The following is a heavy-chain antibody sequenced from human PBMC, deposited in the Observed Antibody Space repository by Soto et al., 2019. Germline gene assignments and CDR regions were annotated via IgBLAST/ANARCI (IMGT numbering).Heavy chain of an antibody. D-gene: IGHD3-10*01. CDR2: INHSGST. Sequence: PSETLSLTCAVDGGSCSGYYWSWIRQPPGNGLEWIGEINHSGSTNYNPSLKSRVTISVDTSKNQFCLKLSSVTAADTAVYYCARGRGHYYGSGSYYQAYYFSGMDVWGQGTTVTVSS. CDR3: ARGRGHYYGSGSYYQAYYFSGMDV. CDR1: GGSCSGYY. V-gene: IGHV4-34*01. J-gene: IGHJ6*02.